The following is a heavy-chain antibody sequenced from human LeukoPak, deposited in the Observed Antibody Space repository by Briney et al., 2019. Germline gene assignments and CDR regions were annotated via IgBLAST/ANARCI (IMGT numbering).Heavy chain of an antibody. Sequence: ASVKVSCKASGYTFTSYYMHWVRQAPGQGLEWMGIINPSGGSTSYAQKFQGRVTMTRDMSTSTVYMELSSLRSEDTAVYYCARVGYCSSTSCYNFVYWGQGTLVTVPS. CDR1: GYTFTSYY. J-gene: IGHJ4*02. V-gene: IGHV1-46*01. CDR3: ARVGYCSSTSCYNFVY. CDR2: INPSGGST. D-gene: IGHD2-2*03.